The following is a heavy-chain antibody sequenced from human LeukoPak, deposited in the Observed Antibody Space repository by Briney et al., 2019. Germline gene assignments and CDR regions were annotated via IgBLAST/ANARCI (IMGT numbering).Heavy chain of an antibody. CDR3: ARVKLASQTAWFDP. J-gene: IGHJ5*02. CDR2: INSDGSST. V-gene: IGHV3-74*01. Sequence: GGSLRLSCAASGFTFSGYWMHWVRQAPGKGLVWVSRINSDGSSTTYADSVKGRFTISRDNAKNTLYLQMNSLRAEDTAVYYCARVKLASQTAWFDPWGQGTLVTVSS. D-gene: IGHD6-13*01. CDR1: GFTFSGYW.